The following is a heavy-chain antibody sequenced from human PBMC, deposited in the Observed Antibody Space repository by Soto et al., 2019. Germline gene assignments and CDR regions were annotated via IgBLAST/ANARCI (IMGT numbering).Heavy chain of an antibody. Sequence: QVQLVESGGGVVQPGRSLRLSCAASGFTFSSDGMHWVRQVPGKGPEWVAGISYDGSCQQYVDSVKGRFTISRDKSNKTGALQMNSLSAEDTAVYYCAIDVISNTIRSDAFNFWGQGTLGTVSS. D-gene: IGHD4-4*01. J-gene: IGHJ3*01. CDR3: AIDVISNTIRSDAFNF. CDR1: GFTFSSDG. V-gene: IGHV3-30*03. CDR2: ISYDGSCQ.